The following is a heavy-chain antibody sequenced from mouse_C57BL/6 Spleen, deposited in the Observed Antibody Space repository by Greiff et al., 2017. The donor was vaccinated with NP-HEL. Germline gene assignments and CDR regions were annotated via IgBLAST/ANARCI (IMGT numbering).Heavy chain of an antibody. Sequence: EVQLQQSGAELVRPGASVKLSCTASGFNIKDYYMHWVKQRPEQGLEWIGRLDPEDGDTEYAPKFQGKATMTADTSSNTAYLQLSSLTSEDTAVYYCTTMVTTDWFAYWGQGTLVTVSA. D-gene: IGHD2-2*01. V-gene: IGHV14-1*01. CDR3: TTMVTTDWFAY. CDR2: LDPEDGDT. J-gene: IGHJ3*01. CDR1: GFNIKDYY.